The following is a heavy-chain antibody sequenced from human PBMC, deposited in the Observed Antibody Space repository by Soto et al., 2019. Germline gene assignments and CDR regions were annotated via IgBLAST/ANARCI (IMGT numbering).Heavy chain of an antibody. CDR2: IIPIFGTA. CDR3: ARGPADTIVVVPAAPVYCYYGMDV. J-gene: IGHJ6*02. CDR1: GGTFSSYA. Sequence: SVKVSCKASGGTFSSYAISWVRQAPGQGLEWMGGIIPIFGTANYAQKFQGRVTITADESTSTAYMELSSLRTEDTAVYYCARGPADTIVVVPAAPVYCYYGMDVWGQGTTVTVSS. V-gene: IGHV1-69*13. D-gene: IGHD2-2*01.